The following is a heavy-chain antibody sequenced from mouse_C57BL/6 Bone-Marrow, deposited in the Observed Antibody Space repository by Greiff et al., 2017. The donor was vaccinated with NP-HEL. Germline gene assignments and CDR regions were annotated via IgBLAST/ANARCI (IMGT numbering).Heavy chain of an antibody. Sequence: QVQLKESGAELVRPGASVKLSCKASGYTFTDYYINWVKQRPGQGLEWIARIYPGSGNTYYNEKFKGKATLTAEKSSSTAYMQLSSLTSEDSAVYFCARFHLYEAMDYWGQGTSVTVSS. D-gene: IGHD1-1*01. CDR2: IYPGSGNT. V-gene: IGHV1-76*01. J-gene: IGHJ4*01. CDR3: ARFHLYEAMDY. CDR1: GYTFTDYY.